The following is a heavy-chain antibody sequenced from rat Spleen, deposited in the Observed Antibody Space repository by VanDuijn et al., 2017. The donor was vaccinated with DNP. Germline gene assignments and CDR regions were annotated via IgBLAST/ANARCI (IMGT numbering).Heavy chain of an antibody. V-gene: IGHV5-27*01. J-gene: IGHJ2*01. Sequence: EVQLVESGGGLVEPGRSLKLSCVASGFSFRNYYMAWVRQTPTRGLEWVAIISHSDDTTYYPDSVRGRFTISRNNAESSLYLQMGSLKSEDTATYYCAREQHYHFDYWGQGVMVTVSS. CDR3: AREQHYHFDY. CDR1: GFSFRNYY. D-gene: IGHD1-4*01. CDR2: ISHSDDTT.